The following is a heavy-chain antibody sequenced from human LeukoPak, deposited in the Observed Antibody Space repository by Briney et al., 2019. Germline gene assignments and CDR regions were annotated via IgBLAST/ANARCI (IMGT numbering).Heavy chain of an antibody. J-gene: IGHJ4*02. D-gene: IGHD2-2*01. CDR3: ASDSRPDCSSTSCYGRYFDY. CDR1: GGTFSSYA. Sequence: SVKVPCKASGGTFSSYAISWVRQAPGQGLEWMGGIIPIFGTANYAQKFQGRVTITADESTSTAYMELSSLRSEDTAVYYCASDSRPDCSSTSCYGRYFDYWGQGTLVTVSS. CDR2: IIPIFGTA. V-gene: IGHV1-69*13.